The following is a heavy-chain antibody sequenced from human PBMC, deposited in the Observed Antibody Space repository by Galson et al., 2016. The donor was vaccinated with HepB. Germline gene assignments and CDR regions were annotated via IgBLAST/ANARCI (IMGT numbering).Heavy chain of an antibody. J-gene: IGHJ5*02. V-gene: IGHV3-7*03. D-gene: IGHD1-14*01. CDR3: ASGGNRPRYNWNYR. Sequence: SLRLSCAASGFTFSSNWMSWVRQAPGKGLEWVANIKQDGSEKYYVDSVKGRFTISRDNAKNSLFLQMNSLRAEDAAVYYCASGGNRPRYNWNYRWGQGTLVTVSS. CDR2: IKQDGSEK. CDR1: GFTFSSNW.